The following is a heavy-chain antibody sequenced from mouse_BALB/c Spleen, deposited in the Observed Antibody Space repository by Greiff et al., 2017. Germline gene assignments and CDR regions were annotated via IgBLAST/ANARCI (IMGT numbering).Heavy chain of an antibody. V-gene: IGHV2-6-7*01. CDR2: IWGDGST. CDR3: AREGYGGTFAY. Sequence: QLQLKESGPGLVAPSQSLSITCTVSGFSLTGYGVNWVRQPPGKGLEWLGMIWGDGSTDYNSALKSRLSISKDNSKSQVFLKMNSLQTDDTARYYCAREGYGGTFAYWGQGTLVTVSA. CDR1: GFSLTGYG. D-gene: IGHD3-1*01. J-gene: IGHJ3*01.